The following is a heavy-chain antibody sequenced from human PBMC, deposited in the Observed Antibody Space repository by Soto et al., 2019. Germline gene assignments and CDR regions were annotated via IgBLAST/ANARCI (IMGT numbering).Heavy chain of an antibody. V-gene: IGHV3-66*01. J-gene: IGHJ3*02. D-gene: IGHD6-19*01. CDR2: IYSGGST. CDR1: GFTVRSNY. CDR3: ARGGAVAEDDAFDI. Sequence: GGSLRLSCAASGFTVRSNYMSWVRQAPGKGLEWVSVIYSGGSTYYADSVKGRFTISRDNSKNTLYLQMNSLRAEDTAVYYCARGGAVAEDDAFDIWGQGTMVTVSS.